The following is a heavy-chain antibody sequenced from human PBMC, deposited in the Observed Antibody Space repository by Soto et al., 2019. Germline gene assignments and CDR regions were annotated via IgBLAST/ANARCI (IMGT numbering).Heavy chain of an antibody. V-gene: IGHV3-30-3*01. CDR2: LSYDGNNI. J-gene: IGHJ4*02. CDR1: GFTFSNYA. D-gene: IGHD5-18*01. CDR3: ARGPIGDAAMVTNYFDY. Sequence: QVQLVESGGGVVQPGRSLRLSCAASGFTFSNYAIHWVRQAPGKGLEWVAVLSYDGNNIHYADSVKGRFTVSRVNSKNTLFLQMNSLRPEDTALYYCARGPIGDAAMVTNYFDYWGQGTLVTVSS.